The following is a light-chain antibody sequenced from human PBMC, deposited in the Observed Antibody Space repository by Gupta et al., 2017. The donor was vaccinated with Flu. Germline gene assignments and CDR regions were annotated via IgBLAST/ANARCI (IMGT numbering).Light chain of an antibody. Sequence: QPVLTQPPSASATPGQTVAISSSEGNSTIGINYVYWYQQLPGAAPKLFIYRSNQRPSGVPDRFSGSKSGTSVTLTISGLRSEDEADYYCAASDDSLSGVVFGGGTKLTVL. CDR2: RSN. CDR3: AASDDSLSGVV. V-gene: IGLV1-47*01. J-gene: IGLJ2*01. CDR1: NSTIGINY.